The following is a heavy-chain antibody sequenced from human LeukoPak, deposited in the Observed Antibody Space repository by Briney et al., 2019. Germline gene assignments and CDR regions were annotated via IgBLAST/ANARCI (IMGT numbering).Heavy chain of an antibody. Sequence: GGSLRLSCAASGFTVSSNYMNWVRQAPGKGLEWVSVIYSGGSTYYADSVKGRFTISRDNSKNTLYLQMNSLRAEDTAVYYCATGYSSVYYFDHWGQGTLVTVSS. CDR3: ATGYSSVYYFDH. CDR2: IYSGGST. D-gene: IGHD6-19*01. V-gene: IGHV3-66*01. CDR1: GFTVSSNY. J-gene: IGHJ4*02.